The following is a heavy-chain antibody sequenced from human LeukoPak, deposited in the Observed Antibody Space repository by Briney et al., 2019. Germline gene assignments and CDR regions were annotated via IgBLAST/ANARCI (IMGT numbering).Heavy chain of an antibody. D-gene: IGHD3-3*01. J-gene: IGHJ4*02. CDR2: IYHSGST. Sequence: SETLSLTCTVSGGSISSGGYYWSWIRQPPGKGLEWIGYIYHSGSTYYNPSLKSRVTISVDRSKNQFSLKLSSVTAADTAVYYCARHGSQTYYDFWSGYSNWGQGTLVTVSS. CDR1: GGSISSGGYY. V-gene: IGHV4-30-2*01. CDR3: ARHGSQTYYDFWSGYSN.